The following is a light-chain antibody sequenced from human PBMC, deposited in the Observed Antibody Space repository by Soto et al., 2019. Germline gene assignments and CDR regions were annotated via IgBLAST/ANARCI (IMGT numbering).Light chain of an antibody. CDR1: SSDVGGYNY. J-gene: IGLJ3*02. Sequence: QSALTQPRSVSGSPGQSVTISCTGTSSDVGGYNYASWNQQHPGKAPKLMIYDVSKRPSGVPDRFSGSKSGNTASLTISGLQAEDEADYYCCSYAGTTWVFGGGTKLTVL. CDR3: CSYAGTTWV. CDR2: DVS. V-gene: IGLV2-11*01.